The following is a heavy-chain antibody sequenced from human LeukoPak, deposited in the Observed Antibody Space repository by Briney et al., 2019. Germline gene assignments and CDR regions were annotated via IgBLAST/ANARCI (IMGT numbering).Heavy chain of an antibody. CDR2: TNAGNGNT. CDR1: GYNLTNYA. D-gene: IGHD2-15*01. V-gene: IGHV1-3*02. CDR3: ARSAEGYCSGASCSEYYFDY. Sequence: ASVKVSCKASGYNLTNYAIHWVRQAPGQRLEWMGWTNAGNGNTKYSQEFQGRVTITRDTSANTAYMELSSLRSEDMAVYYCARSAEGYCSGASCSEYYFDYWGQGTLVTVSS. J-gene: IGHJ4*02.